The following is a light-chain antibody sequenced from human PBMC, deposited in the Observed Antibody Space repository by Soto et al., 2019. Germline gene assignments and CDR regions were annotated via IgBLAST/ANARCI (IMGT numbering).Light chain of an antibody. V-gene: IGKV3-11*01. CDR1: QSVSPF. CDR2: DAS. CDR3: QQRHIWPPT. Sequence: EVVLTQSPATLSLLPGERATLSCRASQSVSPFLAWYQRKSGQPPRLLIYDASDRATGVPPRFSGSGSGTDFTLTIDSLVPEDAAEYYCQQRHIWPPTFGQGTKLEI. J-gene: IGKJ2*01.